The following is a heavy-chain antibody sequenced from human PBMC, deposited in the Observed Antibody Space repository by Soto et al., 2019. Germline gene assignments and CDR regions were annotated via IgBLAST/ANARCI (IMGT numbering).Heavy chain of an antibody. V-gene: IGHV1-8*02. CDR1: GYTFTSYD. Sequence: ASVKVSCKASGYTFTSYDINWVRQATGQGLEWMGWMNPNSGNTGYAQKFQGRVTMTRNTSISTAYMELSSLRSEDTAVYYCARGLSCSSPSCYWFDPWGQGTLVTVSS. J-gene: IGHJ5*02. D-gene: IGHD2-2*01. CDR2: MNPNSGNT. CDR3: ARGLSCSSPSCYWFDP.